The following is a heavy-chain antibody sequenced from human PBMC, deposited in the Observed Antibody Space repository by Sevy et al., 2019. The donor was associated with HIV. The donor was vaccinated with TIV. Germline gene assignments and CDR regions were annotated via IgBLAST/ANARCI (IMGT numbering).Heavy chain of an antibody. CDR3: TRDYGIGQWLTRASLPRFDY. CDR1: GFTFDDYA. CDR2: IRSKAYVGTT. J-gene: IGHJ4*02. V-gene: IGHV3-49*03. Sequence: GGSLRLSCKASGFTFDDYAMSWFRQAPGKGLEWVGFIRSKAYVGTTEYAASVKGRFTISRDDSKSIAYLQMNSLKTEDTAVYYCTRDYGIGQWLTRASLPRFDYWGQGTLVTVSS. D-gene: IGHD6-19*01.